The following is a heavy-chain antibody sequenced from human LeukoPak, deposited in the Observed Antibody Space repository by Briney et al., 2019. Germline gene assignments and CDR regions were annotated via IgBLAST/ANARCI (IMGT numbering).Heavy chain of an antibody. CDR3: ARDRHEPGP. CDR2: IYYSGST. CDR1: GIPFNSYN. J-gene: IGHJ3*01. V-gene: IGHV4-39*07. Sequence: GALNLSFAASGIPFNSYNMNWVRPAPGKGLEWIGSIYYSGSTYYNPSLKSRVTISVDTPKNQYSLKLSSVTAADTAMYYCARDRHEPGPWGPGTMVTVSS.